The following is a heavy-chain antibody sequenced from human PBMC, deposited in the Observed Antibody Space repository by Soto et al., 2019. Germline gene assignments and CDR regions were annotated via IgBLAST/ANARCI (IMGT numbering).Heavy chain of an antibody. Sequence: SETLSLTCAVYAGSFSDNYWSWLCNTTGKGPERIGEINQGGSTNYNPSLKSRVIISVDTSKNQFSLKLSSVTAADTAVSYCARRLPYCSSSFCAETLFDVWRQGTLLT. V-gene: IGHV4-34*01. J-gene: IGHJ5*02. CDR1: AGSFSDNY. CDR2: INQGGST. CDR3: ARRLPYCSSSFCAETLFDV. D-gene: IGHD2-2*01.